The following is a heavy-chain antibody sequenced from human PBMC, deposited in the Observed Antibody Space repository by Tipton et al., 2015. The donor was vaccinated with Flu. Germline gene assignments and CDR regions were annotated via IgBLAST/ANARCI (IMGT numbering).Heavy chain of an antibody. CDR2: ISWNSGSI. CDR1: GFTFDDYA. J-gene: IGHJ4*02. D-gene: IGHD3-9*01. CDR3: AKDPGDYDILPGYYDS. V-gene: IGHV3-9*01. Sequence: SLRLSCAASGFTFDDYAMHWVRQAPGKGLEWVSGISWNSGSIGYADSVKGRFTISRDNAKNSLYLQMNSLGAEDTALYYCAKDPGDYDILPGYYDSWGQGTLVTVSS.